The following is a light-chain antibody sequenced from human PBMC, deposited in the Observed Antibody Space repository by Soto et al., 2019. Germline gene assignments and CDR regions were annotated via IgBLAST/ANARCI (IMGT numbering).Light chain of an antibody. V-gene: IGKV1-39*01. CDR3: QQSYNTPYT. Sequence: DIQMTQSPSSLAASVGDRVTITCRASQTVSIYVNWYQQKPGRAPSLVMFTASTLPSGVPSRFSGSGSATDFTLTISSLQPEDFATYYCQQSYNTPYTVGQGTKLEIK. CDR1: QTVSIY. J-gene: IGKJ2*01. CDR2: TAS.